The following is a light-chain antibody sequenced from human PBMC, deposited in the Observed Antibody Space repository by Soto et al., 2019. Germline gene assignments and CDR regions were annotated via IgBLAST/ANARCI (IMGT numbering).Light chain of an antibody. J-gene: IGLJ1*01. CDR2: GNS. CDR1: SSNIGAGYD. Sequence: QSVLTQPPSVPGAPGQRVTISCTGSSSNIGAGYDVHWYQQLPGTAPKLLIYGNSNRPSGVPDRFSGSKSGTSASLAITGLRAEDEAVYYCQSYDSSLSGLVFGTGTKLTVL. V-gene: IGLV1-40*01. CDR3: QSYDSSLSGLV.